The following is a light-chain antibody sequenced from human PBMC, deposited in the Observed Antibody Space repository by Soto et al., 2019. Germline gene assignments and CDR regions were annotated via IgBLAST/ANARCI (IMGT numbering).Light chain of an antibody. J-gene: IGKJ5*01. V-gene: IGKV1-39*01. CDR2: AAS. CDR1: QSISSY. CDR3: QQSYSTLIT. Sequence: DIQMTQSPSSLSASVGDRVTITCRASQSISSYLNWYQQKPGKAPKLLIYAASSLQSGVPSRFSGSGSGTDFTLTISSLQPEDFAPYYCQQSYSTLITFGPGTRLEIK.